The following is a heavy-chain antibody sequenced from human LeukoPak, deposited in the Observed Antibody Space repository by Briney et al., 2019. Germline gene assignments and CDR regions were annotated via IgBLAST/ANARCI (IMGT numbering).Heavy chain of an antibody. D-gene: IGHD1-26*01. Sequence: GGSLRLSCAASGFTFSSYGMHWVRQAPGKGLEWVAIIWYDGSNKYYADSVKGRFTISRDDSKNTLYLQMNSLRAEDTAVYYCVKDLGRYRNNCFDYWGQGTLVTVSS. CDR3: VKDLGRYRNNCFDY. CDR1: GFTFSSYG. V-gene: IGHV3-33*06. J-gene: IGHJ4*02. CDR2: IWYDGSNK.